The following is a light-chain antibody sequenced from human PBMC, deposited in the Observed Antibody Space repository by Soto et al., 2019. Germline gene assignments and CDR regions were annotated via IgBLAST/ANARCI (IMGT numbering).Light chain of an antibody. V-gene: IGKV3-20*01. CDR2: GAS. J-gene: IGKJ1*01. Sequence: EIVLTQSPGTLSLSPCERATLSCRASQSVGGTLAWYRQTPVQAPRLLIYGASTRATDTPARFSGSGAETDFTLTISRVEPADFALYYCQQYGSSFATFGQGTQVE. CDR3: QQYGSSFAT. CDR1: QSVGGT.